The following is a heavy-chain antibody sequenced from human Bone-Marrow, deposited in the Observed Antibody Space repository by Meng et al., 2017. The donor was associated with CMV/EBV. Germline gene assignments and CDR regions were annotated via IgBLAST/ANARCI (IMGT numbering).Heavy chain of an antibody. D-gene: IGHD6-13*01. CDR2: INPNSGGT. Sequence: ASVKVSCKASGYTFTGYYMHWVRQAPGQGLEWMGWINPNSGGTNYAQKFQGRVTMTRDTSISTAYMELNRLRADDTAVYYCERDRWVGRIAAPADVWGQGTTVTVSS. CDR1: GYTFTGYY. J-gene: IGHJ6*02. CDR3: ERDRWVGRIAAPADV. V-gene: IGHV1-2*02.